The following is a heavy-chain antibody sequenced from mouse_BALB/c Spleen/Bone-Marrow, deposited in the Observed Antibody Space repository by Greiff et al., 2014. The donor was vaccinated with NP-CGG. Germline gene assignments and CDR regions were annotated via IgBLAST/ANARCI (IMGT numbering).Heavy chain of an antibody. Sequence: EVQVVESGGGLVKPGGSLKLSCAASGFTFSGYAMSWVRQTPEKRLEWVAPISSGGSTFYPDSVKGRFTISRDNARNILYLQMSSLRSEDTAMYYCARRKTTILTTFYWYFDVWGAGTTVTVSS. CDR2: ISSGGST. J-gene: IGHJ1*01. CDR3: ARRKTTILTTFYWYFDV. V-gene: IGHV5-6-5*01. CDR1: GFTFSGYA. D-gene: IGHD2-5*01.